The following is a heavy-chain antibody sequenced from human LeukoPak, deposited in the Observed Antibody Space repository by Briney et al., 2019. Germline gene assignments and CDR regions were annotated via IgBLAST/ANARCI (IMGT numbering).Heavy chain of an antibody. Sequence: SETLSLTCTVSGGSISSSGYSWGWIRQPPGKGLEWIGNIYYSGSTYYNPSLKSRVTISVDTSKNQFSLKLSSVTAADTAVYYCASLCGGDCYPPAWGQGTLVTVSS. CDR3: ASLCGGDCYPPA. J-gene: IGHJ5*02. CDR2: IYYSGST. CDR1: GGSISSSGYS. D-gene: IGHD2-21*02. V-gene: IGHV4-39*01.